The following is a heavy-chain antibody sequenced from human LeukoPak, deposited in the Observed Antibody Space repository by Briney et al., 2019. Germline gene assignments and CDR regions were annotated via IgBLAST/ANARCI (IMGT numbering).Heavy chain of an antibody. CDR2: ISSSSSYI. J-gene: IGHJ5*02. Sequence: GGSLRLSCAASGFTFSGYSMNWVRQAPGKGLEWVSSISSSSSYIYYADSVKGRFTISRDNAKNSLYLQMNSLRAEDTAVYYCARDLSSVYATNWFDPWGQGTLVTVSS. CDR3: ARDLSSVYATNWFDP. CDR1: GFTFSGYS. D-gene: IGHD2-8*01. V-gene: IGHV3-21*01.